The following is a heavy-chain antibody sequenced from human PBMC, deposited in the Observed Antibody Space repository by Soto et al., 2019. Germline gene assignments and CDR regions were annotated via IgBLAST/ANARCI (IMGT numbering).Heavy chain of an antibody. D-gene: IGHD1-26*01. CDR1: GFSVSTNY. J-gene: IGHJ4*02. CDR2: IYSGGST. V-gene: IGHV3-53*01. Sequence: GGSLRLSCAASGFSVSTNYMTWVRQAPGKGLEWVSVIYSGGSTYYADSVKGRFTISRDNSKNTLHLQMNSLRAEDTAVYYCARGSGSLSYFDFWGRGTLVTVSS. CDR3: ARGSGSLSYFDF.